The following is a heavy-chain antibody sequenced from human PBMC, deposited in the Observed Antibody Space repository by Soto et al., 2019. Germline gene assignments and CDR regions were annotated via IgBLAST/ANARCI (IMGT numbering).Heavy chain of an antibody. V-gene: IGHV4-34*01. Sequence: SETLSLTCAVYGGYFSGYYWGWIRQPPGKGLEWIGEINHSGSTNYNPSLKSRVTISVDTSKNQFSLKLSSVTAADTAVYYCARLHGAYYYYYYMDVWGKGTTVTVSS. D-gene: IGHD3-16*01. CDR1: GGYFSGYY. CDR2: INHSGST. CDR3: ARLHGAYYYYYYMDV. J-gene: IGHJ6*03.